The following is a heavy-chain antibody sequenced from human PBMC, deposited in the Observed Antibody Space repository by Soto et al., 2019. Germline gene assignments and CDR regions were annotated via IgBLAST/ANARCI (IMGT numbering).Heavy chain of an antibody. D-gene: IGHD2-2*01. Sequence: QPGGSLRLSCEASGFTVTTCWMTWVRQAPGKGLEWVSAISGSGGSTYYADSVKGRFTISRDNSKNTLYLQMNSLRAEDTAVYYCAKGMGPADYYGMDVWGQGTTVTVSS. CDR3: AKGMGPADYYGMDV. CDR1: GFTVTTCW. CDR2: ISGSGGST. V-gene: IGHV3-23*01. J-gene: IGHJ6*02.